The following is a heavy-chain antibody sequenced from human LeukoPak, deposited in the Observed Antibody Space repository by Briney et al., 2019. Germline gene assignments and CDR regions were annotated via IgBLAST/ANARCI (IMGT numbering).Heavy chain of an antibody. CDR3: AREKGSSWSPFDY. CDR1: GFTFSTYE. D-gene: IGHD6-13*01. CDR2: ISSSGSTI. V-gene: IGHV3-48*03. Sequence: GGSLRLSCAASGFTFSTYEMNWVRQAPGKGLEWVSYISSSGSTIYYADSVKGRFTISRDNSKNTLYLQMNSLRAEDTAVCYCAREKGSSWSPFDYWGQGTLVTVSS. J-gene: IGHJ4*02.